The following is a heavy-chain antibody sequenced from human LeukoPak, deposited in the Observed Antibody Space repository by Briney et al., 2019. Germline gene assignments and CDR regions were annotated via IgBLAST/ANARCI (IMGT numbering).Heavy chain of an antibody. D-gene: IGHD3-3*01. J-gene: IGHJ4*02. Sequence: GGSLRLSCAASGFTFSSYWMSWVRQAPGMELEWVANIKQDGSEKYYVDSVKGRFTISRDNTKNSLYLQMNSLRVEDTAVFYCARDQYDTWSRRGNFDSWGQGTLVIVSS. V-gene: IGHV3-7*03. CDR2: IKQDGSEK. CDR3: ARDQYDTWSRRGNFDS. CDR1: GFTFSSYW.